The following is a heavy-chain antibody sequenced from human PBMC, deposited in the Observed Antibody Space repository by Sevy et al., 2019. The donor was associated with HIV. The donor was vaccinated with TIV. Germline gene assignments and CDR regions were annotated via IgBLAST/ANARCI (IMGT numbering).Heavy chain of an antibody. D-gene: IGHD3-10*01. J-gene: IGHJ4*02. CDR3: TTDLTGLWFGELLSSY. Sequence: SCAASGFTFSNAWMSWVRQAPGKGLEWVGRIKSKTDGGTTDYDAPVKGRFTISRDDSKNTLYLQMNSLKTEDTAVYYCTTDLTGLWFGELLSSYWGQGTLVTVSS. V-gene: IGHV3-15*01. CDR2: IKSKTDGGTT. CDR1: GFTFSNAW.